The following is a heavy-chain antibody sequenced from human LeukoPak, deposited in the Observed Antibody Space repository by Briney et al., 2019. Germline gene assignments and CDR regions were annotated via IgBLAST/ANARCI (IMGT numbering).Heavy chain of an antibody. V-gene: IGHV3-7*01. CDR1: EFSVGSNY. J-gene: IGHJ3*01. CDR2: IKQDGSEK. D-gene: IGHD1-14*01. Sequence: PGGSLRLSCAASEFSVGSNYMTWVRQAPGKGLECVANIKQDGSEKYYLDSVKGRFTISRDNAKNSLYLQMNSLRAEDTAVYYCARESDHSVSQVDFDLWGRGTMVTVSS. CDR3: ARESDHSVSQVDFDL.